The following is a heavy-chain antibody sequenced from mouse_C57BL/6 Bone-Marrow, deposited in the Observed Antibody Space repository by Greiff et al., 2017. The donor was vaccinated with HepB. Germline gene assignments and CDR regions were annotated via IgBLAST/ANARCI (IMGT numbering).Heavy chain of an antibody. V-gene: IGHV2-2*01. D-gene: IGHD2-2*01. J-gene: IGHJ3*01. CDR2: IWSGGST. CDR3: ARKAYGYDEFAY. CDR1: GFSLTSYG. Sequence: QVHVKQSGPGLVQPSQSLSITCTVSGFSLTSYGVHWVRQSPGKGLEWLGVIWSGGSTDYNAAFISRLSISKDNSTSQVFFKMNSLQADDTAIYYCARKAYGYDEFAYWGQGTLVTVSA.